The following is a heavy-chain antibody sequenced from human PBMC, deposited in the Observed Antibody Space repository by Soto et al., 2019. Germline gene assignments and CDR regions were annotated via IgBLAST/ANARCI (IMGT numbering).Heavy chain of an antibody. Sequence: SETLSLTCTVSGGSISSYYWSWIRQPPGKGLEWIGYIYYSGSTNYNPSLKSRVTISVDTSKNQFSLKLSSVTAADTAVYYCAGTDFWSGYYIPNYYYYYYMDVWGKGTTVSVSS. CDR2: IYYSGST. CDR1: GGSISSYY. V-gene: IGHV4-59*01. CDR3: AGTDFWSGYYIPNYYYYYYMDV. D-gene: IGHD3-3*01. J-gene: IGHJ6*03.